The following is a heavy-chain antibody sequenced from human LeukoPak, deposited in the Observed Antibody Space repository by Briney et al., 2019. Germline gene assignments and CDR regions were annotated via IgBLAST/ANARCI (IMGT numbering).Heavy chain of an antibody. CDR1: GGSISSYY. CDR3: ARRLGLRSSGWRFDP. D-gene: IGHD6-19*01. CDR2: IYTSGST. V-gene: IGHV4-4*09. Sequence: PSETLSLTCTVSGGSISSYYWSWIRQPTGKGLEWIGYIYTSGSTNYNPSLKSRVTISVDTSKNQFSLKLSSVTAADTAVYYCARRLGLRSSGWRFDPWGQGTLVTVSS. J-gene: IGHJ5*02.